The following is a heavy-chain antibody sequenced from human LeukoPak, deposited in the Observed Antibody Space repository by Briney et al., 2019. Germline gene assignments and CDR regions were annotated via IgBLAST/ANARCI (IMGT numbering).Heavy chain of an antibody. CDR2: IYTSGST. Sequence: SETLSLTCAVYGGSFSGYYWSWIRQPPGKGLEWIGRIYTSGSTNYNPSLKSRVTISVDTSKNQFSLKLSSVTAADTAVYYWAREWSGPPKTLWLRYYYYYMDVWGKGTTVTISS. D-gene: IGHD3-10*01. V-gene: IGHV4-59*10. CDR3: AREWSGPPKTLWLRYYYYYMDV. J-gene: IGHJ6*03. CDR1: GGSFSGYY.